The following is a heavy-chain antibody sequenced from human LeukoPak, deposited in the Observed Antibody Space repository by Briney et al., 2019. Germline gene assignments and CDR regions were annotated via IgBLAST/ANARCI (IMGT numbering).Heavy chain of an antibody. CDR1: GFTFSSYA. V-gene: IGHV3-30*04. J-gene: IGHJ6*02. D-gene: IGHD2-8*01. CDR2: ISYDGSNK. CDR3: ASCTNGVCYTQYYYYGMDV. Sequence: PGGSLRLSCAASGFTFSSYAMHWVRQAPGKGLEWVAVISYDGSNKYYADSVKGRFTISRDNSKNTLYLQMNSLRAEDTAVYYCASCTNGVCYTQYYYYGMDVWGQGTTVTVSS.